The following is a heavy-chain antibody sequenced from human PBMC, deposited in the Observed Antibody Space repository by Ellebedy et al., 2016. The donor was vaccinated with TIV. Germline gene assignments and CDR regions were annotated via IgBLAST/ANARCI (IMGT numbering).Heavy chain of an antibody. CDR2: IIPIFGTA. CDR1: GGTFSSYA. J-gene: IGHJ6*02. Sequence: AASVKVSCKASGGTFSSYAISWVRQAPGQGLEWMGGIIPIFGTANYAQKFQGRVTITADESTSTAYMELSSLRSEDTAVYYCARPYGDYYYYGMDVWGQGTTVTVSS. D-gene: IGHD4-17*01. CDR3: ARPYGDYYYYGMDV. V-gene: IGHV1-69*13.